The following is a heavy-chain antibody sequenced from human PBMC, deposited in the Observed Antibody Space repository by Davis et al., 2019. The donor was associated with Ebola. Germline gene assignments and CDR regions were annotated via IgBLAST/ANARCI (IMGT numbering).Heavy chain of an antibody. CDR2: ISYDGSNK. CDR3: AREYKQWRNWGYFDY. Sequence: GESLKISCAASGFTFSSYAMHWVRQAPGKGLEWVAVISYDGSNKYYADSVKGRFTISRDNSKNTLYLQMNSLRAEDTAVYYCAREYKQWRNWGYFDYWGQGTLVTVSS. CDR1: GFTFSSYA. J-gene: IGHJ4*02. V-gene: IGHV3-30-3*01. D-gene: IGHD6-19*01.